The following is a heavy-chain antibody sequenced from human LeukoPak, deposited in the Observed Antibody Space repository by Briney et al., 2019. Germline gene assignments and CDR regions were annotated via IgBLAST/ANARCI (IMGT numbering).Heavy chain of an antibody. V-gene: IGHV3-30*18. CDR1: GFTFSSYG. J-gene: IGHJ4*02. CDR3: AKDLGGDSGSFDY. CDR2: ISYDGSNK. D-gene: IGHD1-26*01. Sequence: PGGSLRLSCAASGFTFSSYGMHWVRQAPGKGLEWVAVISYDGSNKYYADSVKGRFTISRDNSKNTLYLQMNSLRAEDTAVYYCAKDLGGDSGSFDYWGQGTLVTVSS.